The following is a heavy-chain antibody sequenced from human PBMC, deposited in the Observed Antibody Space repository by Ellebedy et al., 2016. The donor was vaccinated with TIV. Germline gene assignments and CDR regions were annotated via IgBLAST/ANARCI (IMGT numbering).Heavy chain of an antibody. CDR2: ISWNSGDK. Sequence: GGSLRLSCEASGFTFADYSMHWVRQTPGKGPEWVSGISWNSGDKGYADSVRGRFTVSRDNSKNALYLQMNSLRAEDTAVYYCARGSGSYSPFDYWGQGTLVTVSS. CDR1: GFTFADYS. J-gene: IGHJ4*02. CDR3: ARGSGSYSPFDY. D-gene: IGHD3-10*01. V-gene: IGHV3-9*01.